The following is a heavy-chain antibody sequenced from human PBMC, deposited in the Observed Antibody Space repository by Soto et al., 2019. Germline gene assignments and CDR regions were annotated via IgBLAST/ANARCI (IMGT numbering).Heavy chain of an antibody. CDR2: IIPILGIA. D-gene: IGHD4-17*01. V-gene: IGHV1-69*02. CDR1: GGTFSSYT. J-gene: IGHJ4*02. CDR3: ARGDGDSHFDY. Sequence: QVQLVQSGAEVKKPGSSVKVSCKASGGTFSSYTISWVRQAPGQGLEWMGRIIPILGIANYAQKFQGRVTITADKSTRTAYMELGSLGSEDPAVYYCARGDGDSHFDYWGQGTLVTVSS.